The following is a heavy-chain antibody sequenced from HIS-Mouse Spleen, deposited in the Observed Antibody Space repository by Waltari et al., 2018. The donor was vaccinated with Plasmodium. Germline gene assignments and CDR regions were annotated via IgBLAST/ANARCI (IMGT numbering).Heavy chain of an antibody. J-gene: IGHJ4*02. V-gene: IGHV3-23*01. CDR2: ISGSGCST. CDR3: AKSSKWTGDLWDY. Sequence: EVQLLESGGGLVQPGGSLRLSCAASGFTFSSYAMSWVRQAPGKGLEWVSAISGSGCSTYYADSVKGWFTISRDNSKNTLYLQMNSLRAEDTAVYYCAKSSKWTGDLWDYWGQGTLVTVSS. D-gene: IGHD7-27*01. CDR1: GFTFSSYA.